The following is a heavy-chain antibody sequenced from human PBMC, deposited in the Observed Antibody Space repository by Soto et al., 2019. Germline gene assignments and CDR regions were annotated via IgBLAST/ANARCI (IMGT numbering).Heavy chain of an antibody. V-gene: IGHV2-70*11. CDR3: ARINPVRVATNYYYYYMDV. CDR1: RFSLSTSGMC. D-gene: IGHD5-12*01. J-gene: IGHJ6*03. Sequence: SGPTLVNPTQTLTLTCTFSRFSLSTSGMCVGWIRQPPGKALEWLARIDWDDDKYYSTSLKTRLTISKDTSKNQVVLTMTNMDPVDTATYYCARINPVRVATNYYYYYMDVWGKGTTVTVSS. CDR2: IDWDDDK.